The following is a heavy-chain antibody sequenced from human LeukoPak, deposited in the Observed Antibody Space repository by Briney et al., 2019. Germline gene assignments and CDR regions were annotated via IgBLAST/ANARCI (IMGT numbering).Heavy chain of an antibody. J-gene: IGHJ4*02. CDR3: ARGQYSSLGSSDY. CDR1: GGSISSYY. Sequence: PSETLSLTCTVSGGSISSYYWSWIRQPPGKGLEWIGYIYYSGSTNYNPSLKSRVTISVDTSKNQFSLKLSSVTAADTAVYYCARGQYSSLGSSDYWGQGTLVTVSS. CDR2: IYYSGST. V-gene: IGHV4-59*01. D-gene: IGHD4-11*01.